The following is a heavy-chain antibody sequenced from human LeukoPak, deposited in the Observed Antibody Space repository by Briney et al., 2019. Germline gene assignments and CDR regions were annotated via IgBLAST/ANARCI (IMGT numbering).Heavy chain of an antibody. CDR3: AKGAYDYIEMGYFDY. CDR1: GFTFSSYA. J-gene: IGHJ4*02. V-gene: IGHV3-23*01. Sequence: GGSLRLSCAASGFTFSSYAMSWVRQAPGKGLEWVSGLSGSGSGGSTYYADSVKGRFTISRDSSKNTLYLQMNSLRAEDMAVYYCAKGAYDYIEMGYFDYWGQGTLVTVSS. CDR2: LSGSGSGGST. D-gene: IGHD5-12*01.